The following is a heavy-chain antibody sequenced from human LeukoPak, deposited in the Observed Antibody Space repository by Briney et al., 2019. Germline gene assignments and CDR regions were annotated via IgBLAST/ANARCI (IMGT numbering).Heavy chain of an antibody. CDR2: IKQDGSEK. CDR3: ARHQTGYYYYYMDV. CDR1: GFTFSSYT. V-gene: IGHV3-7*01. J-gene: IGHJ6*03. Sequence: GGSLRLSCAASGFTFSSYTMNWVRQAPGKGLEWVANIKQDGSEKYYVDSVKGRFTISRDNAKNSLYLQMNSLRAEDTAVYYCARHQTGYYYYYMDVWGKGTTVTVSS.